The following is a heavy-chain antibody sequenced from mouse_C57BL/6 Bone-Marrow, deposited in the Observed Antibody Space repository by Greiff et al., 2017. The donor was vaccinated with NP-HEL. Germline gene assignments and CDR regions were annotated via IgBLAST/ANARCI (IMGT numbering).Heavy chain of an antibody. CDR1: GFTFSDYY. CDR2: ISNGGGST. Sequence: EVQGVESGGGLVQPGGSLKLSCAASGFTFSDYYMYWVRQTPEKRLEWVAYISNGGGSTYYPDTVKGRFTISRDNAKNTLYLQLSRLKSEDTAMYYCARGVYGSGPAWFAYWGQGTLVTVSA. CDR3: ARGVYGSGPAWFAY. J-gene: IGHJ3*01. V-gene: IGHV5-12*01. D-gene: IGHD1-1*01.